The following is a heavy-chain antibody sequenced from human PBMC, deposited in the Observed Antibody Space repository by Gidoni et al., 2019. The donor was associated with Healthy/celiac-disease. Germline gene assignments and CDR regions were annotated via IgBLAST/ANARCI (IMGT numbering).Heavy chain of an antibody. D-gene: IGHD6-13*01. J-gene: IGHJ6*02. Sequence: QVQLQQWGAGLLKPSETLSLTCPVYGWSFSGYYWSWIRQPPGKGLEWIGEINHSGSTNYNPSLKSRVTISVDTSKNQFSLKLSSVTAADTAVYYCAKSGSWHRYYYYGMDVWGQGTTVTVSS. CDR2: INHSGST. V-gene: IGHV4-34*01. CDR3: AKSGSWHRYYYYGMDV. CDR1: GWSFSGYY.